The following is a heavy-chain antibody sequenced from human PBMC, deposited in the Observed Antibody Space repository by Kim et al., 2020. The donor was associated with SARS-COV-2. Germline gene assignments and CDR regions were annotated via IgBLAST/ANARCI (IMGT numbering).Heavy chain of an antibody. CDR2: INHSGST. CDR3: ARGRRNMGYYGSGSYPNYFDY. D-gene: IGHD3-10*01. Sequence: SETLSLTCAVYGGSFSGYYWSWIRQPPGKGLEWIGEINHSGSTNYNPSLKSRVTISVDTSKNQFSLKLSSVTAADTAVYYCARGRRNMGYYGSGSYPNYFDYWGQGTLVTVSS. J-gene: IGHJ4*02. CDR1: GGSFSGYY. V-gene: IGHV4-34*01.